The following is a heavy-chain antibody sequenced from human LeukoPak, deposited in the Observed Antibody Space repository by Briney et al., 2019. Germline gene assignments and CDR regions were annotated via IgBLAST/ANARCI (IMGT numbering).Heavy chain of an antibody. V-gene: IGHV4-59*08. Sequence: SKTLSLTCTVSGGSISSYYWSWIRQPPGKGLEWIGYIYYSGSTNYNPSLKSRVTISVDTSKNQFSLKLSSVTAADTAVYYCARRIAVAGYNDAFDIWGQGTMVTVSS. D-gene: IGHD6-19*01. CDR3: ARRIAVAGYNDAFDI. CDR2: IYYSGST. CDR1: GGSISSYY. J-gene: IGHJ3*02.